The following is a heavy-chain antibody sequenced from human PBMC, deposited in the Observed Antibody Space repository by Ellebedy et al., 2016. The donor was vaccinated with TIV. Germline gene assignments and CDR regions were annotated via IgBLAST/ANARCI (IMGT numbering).Heavy chain of an antibody. V-gene: IGHV3-7*01. Sequence: PGGSLRLSCATSGFTFNNYWMSWVRQAPGQGLEWVADIKEDGSDKNYVDSVKGRFTISRDKAKNLLYLQMNSLRAEDTAVYYCTRDREIALADFGYWGQGTLATVSS. CDR1: GFTFNNYW. J-gene: IGHJ4*02. CDR2: IKEDGSDK. CDR3: TRDREIALADFGY. D-gene: IGHD6-19*01.